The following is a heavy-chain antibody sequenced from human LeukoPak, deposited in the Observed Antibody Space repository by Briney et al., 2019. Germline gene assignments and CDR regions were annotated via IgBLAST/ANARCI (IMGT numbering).Heavy chain of an antibody. J-gene: IGHJ5*02. D-gene: IGHD5-24*01. CDR1: GGTFSSYA. V-gene: IGHV1-69*05. CDR3: AREGLGYNYGNWFDP. CDR2: IIPIFGTA. Sequence: SVKVSCKASGGTFSSYAISWVRQAPGQGLEWMGRIIPIFGTANYAQKFQGRVTITTDESTSTAYMELSSLRSEDTAVYYCAREGLGYNYGNWFDPWGQGTLVTVSS.